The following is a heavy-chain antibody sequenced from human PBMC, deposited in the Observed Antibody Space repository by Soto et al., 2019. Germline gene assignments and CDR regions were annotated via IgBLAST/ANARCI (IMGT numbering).Heavy chain of an antibody. J-gene: IGHJ5*02. CDR3: ARDITHDYGTHGGFDP. Sequence: ASVKVSCKASGYTFTSYYMHWVRQAPGQGLEWMGIINPSGGSTSYAQKFQGGVTMTRDTSTSTVYMELSSLRSEDTAVYYCARDITHDYGTHGGFDPWGQGTLVTVSS. CDR2: INPSGGST. D-gene: IGHD4-17*01. CDR1: GYTFTSYY. V-gene: IGHV1-46*01.